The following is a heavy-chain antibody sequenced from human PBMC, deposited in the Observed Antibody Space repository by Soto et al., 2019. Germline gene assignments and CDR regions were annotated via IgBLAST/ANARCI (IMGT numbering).Heavy chain of an antibody. CDR1: GFTFSSYA. D-gene: IGHD3-10*01. CDR3: AKDIHGGVTMVRGVIITLSPFDP. J-gene: IGHJ5*02. Sequence: GGSLRLSCAASGFTFSSYAMSWVRQAPGKGLEWVSAISGSGGSTYYADSVKGRFTISRDNSKNTLYLQMNSLRAEDTAVYYCAKDIHGGVTMVRGVIITLSPFDPWGQGTLVTVSS. CDR2: ISGSGGST. V-gene: IGHV3-23*01.